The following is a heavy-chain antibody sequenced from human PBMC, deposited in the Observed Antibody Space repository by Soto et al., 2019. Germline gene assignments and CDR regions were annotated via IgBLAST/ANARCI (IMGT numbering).Heavy chain of an antibody. Sequence: QLQLQESGPGLVKPSETLSLTCTVSRGSISRGTNYWAWIRQPPGKGLEWLANLYYSGSTFYTPSLKRRVTISLDTSKNQFSLKLRSVTAADTAVYYCARHEAGWYFDSWGQGTLVTVSS. CDR3: ARHEAGWYFDS. D-gene: IGHD6-25*01. CDR2: LYYSGST. CDR1: RGSISRGTNY. V-gene: IGHV4-39*01. J-gene: IGHJ4*02.